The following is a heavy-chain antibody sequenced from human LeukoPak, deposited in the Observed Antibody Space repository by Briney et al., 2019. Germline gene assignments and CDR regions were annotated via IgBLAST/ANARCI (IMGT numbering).Heavy chain of an antibody. CDR2: INPSGGGT. V-gene: IGHV1-46*01. CDR3: ARQTAYETGVFDI. J-gene: IGHJ3*02. CDR1: GYTFTNYY. Sequence: ASVKVSCKASGYTFTNYYIHWVRQAPGQGLEWMGIINPSGGGTSYAQKFQGRVTFTADTSAGIAYMELSSLRSDDTAVYYCARQTAYETGVFDIWGQGTMVTVSS. D-gene: IGHD2-21*01.